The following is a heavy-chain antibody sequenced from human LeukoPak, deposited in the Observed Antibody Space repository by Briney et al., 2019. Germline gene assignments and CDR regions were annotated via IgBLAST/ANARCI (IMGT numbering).Heavy chain of an antibody. CDR1: GYTLTELS. D-gene: IGHD3-22*01. CDR3: ATDPAYDSSGYGY. Sequence: GASVKVSCKVSGYTLTELSMHWGRQSPGKGLEGMGGFDPEDGETIYAQKFQGRVTITEDTSTDTAYMELSSLRSEDTEVYYCATDPAYDSSGYGYWGPGTLVTVSS. J-gene: IGHJ4*02. CDR2: FDPEDGET. V-gene: IGHV1-24*01.